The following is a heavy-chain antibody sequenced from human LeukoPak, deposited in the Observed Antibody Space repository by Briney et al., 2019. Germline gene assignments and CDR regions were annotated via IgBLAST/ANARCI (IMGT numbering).Heavy chain of an antibody. V-gene: IGHV1-3*01. D-gene: IGHD3-10*01. CDR2: INAGNGNT. Sequence: GASVKVSCKASGYTFTSYAMQWVRQAPGQRLEWMGWINAGNGNTKYSQKFQGRVTITRDTSASTAYMELSSLRSEDTAVYYCARAIYGSGLDNWFDPWGQGTLVTVSS. J-gene: IGHJ5*02. CDR1: GYTFTSYA. CDR3: ARAIYGSGLDNWFDP.